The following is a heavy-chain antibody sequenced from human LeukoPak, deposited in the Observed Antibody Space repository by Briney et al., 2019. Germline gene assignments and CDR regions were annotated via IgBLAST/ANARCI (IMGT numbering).Heavy chain of an antibody. J-gene: IGHJ4*02. CDR3: AKDIAVSDSYFDY. Sequence: GGSLRPSCGASGFDFSNNGMHWVRQAPGKGLEWVAFIRYDAANQYYADSVKGRFTISRDNSKNTLYLEMDSLRSENTAIYHCAKDIAVSDSYFDYWGQGNLVTVTS. CDR1: GFDFSNNG. V-gene: IGHV3-30*02. CDR2: IRYDAANQ. D-gene: IGHD6-19*01.